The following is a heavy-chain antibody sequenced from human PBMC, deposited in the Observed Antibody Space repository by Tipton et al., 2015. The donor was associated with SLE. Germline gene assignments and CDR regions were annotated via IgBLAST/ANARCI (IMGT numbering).Heavy chain of an antibody. CDR2: IYYSGST. D-gene: IGHD2-2*01. V-gene: IGHV4-39*07. J-gene: IGHJ6*02. CDR3: ARGCSSSTCEPFYFFGMDV. CDR1: GGSISSSSYY. Sequence: LRLSCTVSGGSISSSSYYWGWIRQPPGKGLEWIGSIYYSGSTNYSPSLESRVTITVDMSKNQFSLRLISVTAADTAVYYCARGCSSSTCEPFYFFGMDVWGQGTTVTVSS.